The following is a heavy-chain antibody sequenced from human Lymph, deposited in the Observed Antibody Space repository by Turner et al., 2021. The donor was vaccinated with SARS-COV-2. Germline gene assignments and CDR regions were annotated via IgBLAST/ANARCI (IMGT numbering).Heavy chain of an antibody. J-gene: IGHJ4*02. CDR2: ISYSGST. CDR3: AIRRWLRGPIDY. D-gene: IGHD5-12*01. Sequence: QLQLQESGPGLVKPSETLSLTCTVSGGSISSSSYYWGWIRQPPGKGLEWIGSISYSGSTYYNPTLKSRVTISVDTSKNHFSLKLSSVTAADTALYYCAIRRWLRGPIDYWGRGTLVTVSS. CDR1: GGSISSSSYY. V-gene: IGHV4-39*02.